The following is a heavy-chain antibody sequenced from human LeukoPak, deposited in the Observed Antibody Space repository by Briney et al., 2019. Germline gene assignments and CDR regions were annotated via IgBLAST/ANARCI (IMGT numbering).Heavy chain of an antibody. CDR3: ARDWVTKVRGVITIGG. Sequence: GGSLRLSCAASGFTFSDYYMSWIRQAPGKGLEWVSYISSSGSTIYYADSVKGRFTISMDNATNSLYLQMNSPKDAATDVYYSARDWVTKVRGVITIGGWGHRTLVTVSS. CDR2: ISSSGSTI. J-gene: IGHJ4*01. CDR1: GFTFSDYY. V-gene: IGHV3-11*01. D-gene: IGHD3-10*01.